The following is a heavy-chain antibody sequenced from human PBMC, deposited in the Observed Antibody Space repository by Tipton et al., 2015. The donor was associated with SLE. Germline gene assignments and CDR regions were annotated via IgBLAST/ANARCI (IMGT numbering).Heavy chain of an antibody. J-gene: IGHJ6*02. CDR3: ARDGSSDYYYGMDV. CDR1: GGSFSVHY. CDR2: IDHSRST. Sequence: AGLVKPSETPSLTCAVYGGSFSVHYWSWSWIRQPPGKGLEWIGEIDHSRSTNYNPSLKSRVTISRDTSKNQFSLRLSSVTAADTAVYYCARDGSSDYYYGMDVWGQGTTVTVSS. D-gene: IGHD2-15*01. V-gene: IGHV4-34*01.